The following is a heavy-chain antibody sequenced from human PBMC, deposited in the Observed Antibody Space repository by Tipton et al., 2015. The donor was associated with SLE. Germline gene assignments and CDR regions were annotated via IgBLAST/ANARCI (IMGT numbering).Heavy chain of an antibody. CDR3: AREFLNPVTTVHYYFDL. Sequence: LRLSCTVSGGSISSYYWSWIRQPAGGGLEWIGRIYTNENTNYNPSLKSRVTMSVDTSKNHFSLNLISVTAADTAVYYCAREFLNPVTTVHYYFDLWGRGTLVTVSS. V-gene: IGHV4-4*07. D-gene: IGHD4-11*01. CDR1: GGSISSYY. CDR2: IYTNENT. J-gene: IGHJ2*01.